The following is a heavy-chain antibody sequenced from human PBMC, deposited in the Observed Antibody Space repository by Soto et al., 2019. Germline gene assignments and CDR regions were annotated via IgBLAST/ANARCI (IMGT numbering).Heavy chain of an antibody. CDR1: GFTFSSYW. D-gene: IGHD6-13*01. Sequence: EVQLVESGGGLVQPGGSLRLSCAASGFTFSSYWMHWVRQAPGKGLVWVSRINSDGSSTSYADSVKGRFTISRDNAKNTLYLQMNSLRAEDTAVYYCARDGAAAGHYYYYYGMDVWGQGTTVTVSS. J-gene: IGHJ6*02. CDR2: INSDGSST. CDR3: ARDGAAAGHYYYYYGMDV. V-gene: IGHV3-74*01.